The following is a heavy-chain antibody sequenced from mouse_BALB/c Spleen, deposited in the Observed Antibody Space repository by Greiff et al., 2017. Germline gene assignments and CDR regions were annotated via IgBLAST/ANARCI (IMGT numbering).Heavy chain of an antibody. CDR1: GYSITSGYY. V-gene: IGHV3-6*02. CDR3: AMIYDGYPFDY. Sequence: EVKLQESGPGLVKPSQSLSLTCSVTGYSITSGYYWNWIRQFPGNKLEWMGYISYDGSNNYNPSLKNRISITRDTSKNQFFLKLNSVTTEDTATYYCAMIYDGYPFDYWGQGTTLTVSS. D-gene: IGHD2-3*01. J-gene: IGHJ2*01. CDR2: ISYDGSN.